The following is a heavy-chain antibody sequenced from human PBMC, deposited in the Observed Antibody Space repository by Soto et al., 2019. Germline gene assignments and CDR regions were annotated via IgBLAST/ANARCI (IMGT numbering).Heavy chain of an antibody. Sequence: EVQLVESGGGLVQPGGSLRLSCAASGFTFSDYSMNWVRQAPGKGLEWVSYISTTSGTIFYAASVKGRFTISTDNGKNPLYLQITGLRAASTSVYYCARDIYCGHYCYSYWGQRTLVTVSS. V-gene: IGHV3-48*01. CDR2: ISTTSGTI. CDR3: ARDIYCGHYCYSY. CDR1: GFTFSDYS. D-gene: IGHD2-21*02. J-gene: IGHJ1*01.